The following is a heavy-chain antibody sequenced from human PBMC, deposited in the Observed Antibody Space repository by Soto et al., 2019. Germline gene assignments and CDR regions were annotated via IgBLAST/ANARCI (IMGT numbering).Heavy chain of an antibody. CDR1: GGTFSSYA. V-gene: IGHV1-69*12. Sequence: QVQLVQSGAEVKKPGSSVKVSCKASGGTFSSYAISWVRQAPGQGLEWMGGIIPIFGTANYAQKFQGRVTITADESTSTAYMELSSLRSEDTAVYYCARDXXXXXXXXXXXXXXXXXXXXXXGQGTTVTVSS. CDR3: ARDXXXXXXXXXXXXXXXXXXXXX. J-gene: IGHJ6*02. CDR2: IIPIFGTA.